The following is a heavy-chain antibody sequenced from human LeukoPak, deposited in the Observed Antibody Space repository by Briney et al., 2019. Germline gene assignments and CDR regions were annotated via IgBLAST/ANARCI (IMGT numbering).Heavy chain of an antibody. CDR2: ISWNSGSI. Sequence: PGGSLRLSCAASGFTFDDYAMHWVRQAPGKGLEWVSGISWNSGSIGYADSVKGRFTISRDNAKNSLYLQMNSLRAGDTALYYCAKDISGEQLVGAFDIWGQGTMVTVSS. CDR1: GFTFDDYA. V-gene: IGHV3-9*01. D-gene: IGHD6-13*01. CDR3: AKDISGEQLVGAFDI. J-gene: IGHJ3*02.